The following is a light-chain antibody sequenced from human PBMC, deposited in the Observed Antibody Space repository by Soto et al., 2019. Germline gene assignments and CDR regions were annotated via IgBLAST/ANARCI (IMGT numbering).Light chain of an antibody. CDR3: QQYEIFYT. CDR2: DVS. V-gene: IGKV1-33*01. J-gene: IGKJ5*01. Sequence: DIQMTQSKSSLSASVGDRVTITCQASQDIGHYLNWYQQKAGKAPKLLIYDVSNLETGVPSRFSGGGSGTSFTFTISSLQPEDVATYLCQQYEIFYTLGQGTRLEI. CDR1: QDIGHY.